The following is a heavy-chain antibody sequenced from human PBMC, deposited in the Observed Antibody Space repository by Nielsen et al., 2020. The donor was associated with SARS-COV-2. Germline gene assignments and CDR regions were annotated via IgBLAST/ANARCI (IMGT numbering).Heavy chain of an antibody. V-gene: IGHV1-46*01. Sequence: ASVKVSCKASGGTFSNYAISWVRQAPGQGLEWMGIINPSGGSTSYAQKFQGRVTMTRDTSTSTVYMELSSLRSEDTAVYYCAREIKVMVRGVIMPIDYWGQGTLVTVSS. J-gene: IGHJ4*02. D-gene: IGHD3-10*01. CDR2: INPSGGST. CDR3: AREIKVMVRGVIMPIDY. CDR1: GGTFSNYA.